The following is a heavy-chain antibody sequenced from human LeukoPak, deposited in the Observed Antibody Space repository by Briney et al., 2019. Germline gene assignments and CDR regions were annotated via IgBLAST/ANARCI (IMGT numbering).Heavy chain of an antibody. CDR1: GFTFSSYE. J-gene: IGHJ4*02. V-gene: IGHV3-48*03. CDR3: ASSRRYCSGGSCGGNY. Sequence: GGSLRLSCAASGFTFSSYEMNWVRQAPGKGLEWGSYISSSGSTIYYADSVKGRFTIFRDNAKNSLYLQMNSLRAEDTAVYYCASSRRYCSGGSCGGNYWGQGTLVTVSS. CDR2: ISSSGSTI. D-gene: IGHD2-15*01.